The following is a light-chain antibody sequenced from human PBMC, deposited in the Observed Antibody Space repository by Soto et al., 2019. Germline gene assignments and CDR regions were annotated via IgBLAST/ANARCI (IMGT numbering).Light chain of an antibody. CDR2: GAS. CDR3: QQYGSSGT. V-gene: IGKV3-20*01. CDR1: QSVSNNY. Sequence: EIVLTQSPGTLSLSPVERATLSCMASQSVSNNYLAWYQQKPGQAPRLLIYGASNRATGISDRFSGSGSGTDFTLTISRLEPEDFAVYYCQQYGSSGTFGQGTKVDIK. J-gene: IGKJ1*01.